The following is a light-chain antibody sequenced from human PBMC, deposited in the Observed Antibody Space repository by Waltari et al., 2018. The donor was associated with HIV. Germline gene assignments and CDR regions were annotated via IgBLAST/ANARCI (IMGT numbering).Light chain of an antibody. J-gene: IGKJ5*01. V-gene: IGKV2-28*01. CDR2: LGS. CDR3: MQALQTPLIT. CDR1: QSLLNSNGFNY. Sequence: DIVMTQSPLSLPVTPGEPASISCRSSQSLLNSNGFNYLDWYLPKPGQSPQLLIYLGSHRASGVADRFSVSGSGTDFTLTLSRVEAEYVGVYYCMQALQTPLITFGQGTRLEIK.